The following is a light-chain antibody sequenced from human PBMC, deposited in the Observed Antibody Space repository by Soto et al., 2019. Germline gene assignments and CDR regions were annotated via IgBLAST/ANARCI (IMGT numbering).Light chain of an antibody. V-gene: IGKV1-5*01. CDR1: QTISNW. CDR3: QQHT. Sequence: DIQVTQSPSTLSASVGDTVTITCRASQTISNWLAWYQQKPGKAPKLLIYDVYTLESGVPSRFSCSASGTEFTLTISSLQPDDFATYYCQQHTFGQGTDLEIK. J-gene: IGKJ2*01. CDR2: DVY.